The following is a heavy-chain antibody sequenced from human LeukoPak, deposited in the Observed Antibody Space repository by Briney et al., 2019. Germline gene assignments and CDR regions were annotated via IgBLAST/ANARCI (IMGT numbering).Heavy chain of an antibody. Sequence: GGSLRLSCAASGFTFSSYAMSWVRQAPGKGLEWVSAISGSGGSTYYADSVKGRLTISRDNSKNTLYLQMNSLRAENTAVYYCAKDLGEWLVHFWGQGTLVTVSS. D-gene: IGHD6-19*01. V-gene: IGHV3-23*01. CDR2: ISGSGGST. CDR1: GFTFSSYA. CDR3: AKDLGEWLVHF. J-gene: IGHJ4*02.